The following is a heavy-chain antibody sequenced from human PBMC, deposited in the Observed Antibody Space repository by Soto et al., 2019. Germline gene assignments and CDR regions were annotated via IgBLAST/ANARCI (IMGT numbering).Heavy chain of an antibody. Sequence: QITLKESGPTLVKPTQTLTLTCSFSAFSLTSSGEGVGCVRQAPGKTLEWLALIYWNEDKAYSPSLKSRLSISKDSSKKQGVLTMTNVDPVDTGTYVCTHRRWVAATDYYYYALDVWGPGTTVTVSS. J-gene: IGHJ6*01. D-gene: IGHD2-15*01. CDR2: IYWNEDK. CDR3: THRRWVAATDYYYYALDV. V-gene: IGHV2-5*01. CDR1: AFSLTSSGEG.